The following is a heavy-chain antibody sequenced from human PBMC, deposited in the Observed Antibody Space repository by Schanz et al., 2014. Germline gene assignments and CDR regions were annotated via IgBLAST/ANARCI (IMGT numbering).Heavy chain of an antibody. V-gene: IGHV3-23*04. Sequence: EVRLVESGGGLVQPGGSLRLSCVASGFNFYTSAMTWVRQAPGKGLEWVSAISGSGGSTYYAESVKGRFTISRDNSKNTLYLQMNSLRAEDTAVYYCAKDQGSYGSGSYSYFDYWGQGTLATVSS. D-gene: IGHD3-10*01. J-gene: IGHJ4*02. CDR3: AKDQGSYGSGSYSYFDY. CDR2: ISGSGGST. CDR1: GFNFYTSA.